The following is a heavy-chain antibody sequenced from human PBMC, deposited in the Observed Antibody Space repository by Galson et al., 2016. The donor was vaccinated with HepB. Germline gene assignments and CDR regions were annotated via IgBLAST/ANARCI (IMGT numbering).Heavy chain of an antibody. D-gene: IGHD3-10*01. CDR1: AYSFTSYW. V-gene: IGHV5-10-1*01. J-gene: IGHJ3*01. Sequence: GAEVKKPGESLRISCKGSAYSFTSYWITWVRQMPGKGLEWMGRIYPTDSYANYSPSFQGHVTVSADKSISTAFLQWSSLKASDTAMYYCARQGGSGRAAFDLWGQGTMVTVSS. CDR2: IYPTDSYA. CDR3: ARQGGSGRAAFDL.